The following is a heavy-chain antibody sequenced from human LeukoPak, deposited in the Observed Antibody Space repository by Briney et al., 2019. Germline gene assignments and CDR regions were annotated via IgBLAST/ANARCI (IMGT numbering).Heavy chain of an antibody. CDR3: ARGAQYYYDSSGYYY. J-gene: IGHJ4*02. Sequence: SLRLSCAPSGFIVSSNYMSWVRQAAGRGLEWDAVIYRGGSKYYSDSAKGRFTISRDNSKNTLYLQMNSLRAEDTAVYYCARGAQYYYDSSGYYYWGQGTLVTVSS. CDR1: GFIVSSNY. V-gene: IGHV3-66*01. D-gene: IGHD3-22*01. CDR2: IYRGGSK.